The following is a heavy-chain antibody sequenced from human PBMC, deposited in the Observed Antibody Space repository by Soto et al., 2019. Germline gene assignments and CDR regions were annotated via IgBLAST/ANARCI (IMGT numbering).Heavy chain of an antibody. D-gene: IGHD4-17*01. CDR3: ATPTVTRKLVVDY. Sequence: SETLSLTCTVSGGSISSSSYYWGWIRHPPGKGLEWIGSIYYSGSTYYNPSLKSRVTISVDTSKNQFSLKLSSVTAADTAVYYCATPTVTRKLVVDYWGQGTLVTVST. CDR1: GGSISSSSYY. V-gene: IGHV4-39*01. CDR2: IYYSGST. J-gene: IGHJ4*02.